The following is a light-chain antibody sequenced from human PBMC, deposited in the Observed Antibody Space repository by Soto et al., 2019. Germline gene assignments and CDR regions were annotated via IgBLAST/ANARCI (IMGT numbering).Light chain of an antibody. CDR2: AAS. CDR1: QGISSY. Sequence: AIRMTQSPSSLSASTGDRVTITCRASQGISSYLAWYQQKPGKAPKLLIYAASTLQSGVPSRFSGSGSGTDFNLTMSCLQSEDFATYYCQQYYSYSRTFGQGTKVEIK. V-gene: IGKV1-8*01. CDR3: QQYYSYSRT. J-gene: IGKJ1*01.